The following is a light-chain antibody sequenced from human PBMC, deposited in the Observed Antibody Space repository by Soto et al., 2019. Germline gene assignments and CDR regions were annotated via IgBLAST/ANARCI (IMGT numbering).Light chain of an antibody. Sequence: EFVLTQSPGTLALSPGERATLSCRASQSLANSFIAWYQQKPGQAPRILIYDTSSRDSGIPDRFSGSGSGTDFTLTISRLETEDFEVFYCQQYGTSEIIFGQGTRLEIK. CDR2: DTS. V-gene: IGKV3-20*01. J-gene: IGKJ5*01. CDR1: QSLANSF. CDR3: QQYGTSEII.